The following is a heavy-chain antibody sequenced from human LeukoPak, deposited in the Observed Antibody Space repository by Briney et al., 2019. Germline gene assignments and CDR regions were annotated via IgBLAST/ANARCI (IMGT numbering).Heavy chain of an antibody. CDR1: GFTVSSNY. D-gene: IGHD3-22*01. CDR2: IYSGGST. CDR3: ARVGDSSGYYLGYFDY. V-gene: IGHV3-66*01. J-gene: IGHJ4*02. Sequence: GGSLRLSCAASGFTVSSNYMSWVRQAPGKGLEWVSVIYSGGSTYYADSVKGRFTISRDNSKNTLYLQMNSLRAEDTAVYYCARVGDSSGYYLGYFDYWGQGTLVTVSS.